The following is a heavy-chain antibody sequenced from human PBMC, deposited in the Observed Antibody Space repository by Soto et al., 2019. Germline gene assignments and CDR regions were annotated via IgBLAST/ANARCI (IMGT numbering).Heavy chain of an antibody. J-gene: IGHJ6*02. V-gene: IGHV1-18*01. CDR1: GYTFTSYG. CDR3: ARRYFDWLSSYYYYGMDV. D-gene: IGHD3-9*01. CDR2: ISAYNGNT. Sequence: QVQLVQSGAEVKKPGASVKVSCKASGYTFTSYGISWVRQAPGQGLEWMGWISAYNGNTNYAQKLQGRVIMTTATSTSTDYVELRSLRSDDTAVYYCARRYFDWLSSYYYYGMDVWGQGTTVTVSS.